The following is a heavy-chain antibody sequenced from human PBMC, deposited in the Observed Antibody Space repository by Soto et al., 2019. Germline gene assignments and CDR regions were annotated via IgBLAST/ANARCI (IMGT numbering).Heavy chain of an antibody. D-gene: IGHD5-12*01. J-gene: IGHJ4*02. Sequence: EVQLLESGGGLVQPGGSLRLSCAASRFTFSRYAMCWVRQAPGKGLEWVSSISVSGGTTYYADSVKGRFTISRDNSKNTLYMQMHSLRVEDTAVYYCAKGGYSITRNKPLYYWGQGTLVTVSS. CDR2: ISVSGGTT. CDR3: AKGGYSITRNKPLYY. V-gene: IGHV3-23*01. CDR1: RFTFSRYA.